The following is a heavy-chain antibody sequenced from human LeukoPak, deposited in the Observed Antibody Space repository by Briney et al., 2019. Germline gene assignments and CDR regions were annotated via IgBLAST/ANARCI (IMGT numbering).Heavy chain of an antibody. V-gene: IGHV3-23*01. Sequence: GGSLRLSCAASGFTFSNYAMSWVRQAPGKGLEWVLTITDSGTTTFYADSVKGRFTISRDSFKDTVYLQMNSLRAEDTAVYYCAKLWRGSHPRYFDHWGQGTVVTVSS. CDR1: GFTFSNYA. D-gene: IGHD1-26*01. CDR2: ITDSGTTT. J-gene: IGHJ4*02. CDR3: AKLWRGSHPRYFDH.